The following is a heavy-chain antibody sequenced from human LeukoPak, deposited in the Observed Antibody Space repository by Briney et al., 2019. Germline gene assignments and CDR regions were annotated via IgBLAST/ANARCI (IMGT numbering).Heavy chain of an antibody. J-gene: IGHJ4*02. CDR2: IYYSGST. D-gene: IGHD4-23*01. CDR3: AALHGGNSGGFDY. CDR1: GGSISSYY. V-gene: IGHV4-59*01. Sequence: SETLSLTCTVSGGSISSYYWSWIRQPAGKGLEWIGYIYYSGSTNYNPSLKSRVTISVDTSKNQFSLKLSSVTAADTAVYYCAALHGGNSGGFDYWGQGTLVTVSS.